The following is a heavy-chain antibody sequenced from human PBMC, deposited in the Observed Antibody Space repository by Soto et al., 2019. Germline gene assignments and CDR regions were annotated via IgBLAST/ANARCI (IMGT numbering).Heavy chain of an antibody. Sequence: PETLSLSCAVYGGFFSRYYRSWFRPLPGKGLEWIGEINHSGSTNYNQSLKRRVTISVDTSKNQFSLKLSSVTAADTAVYYCARGSRGAPQLHTCFNPLGHATLFSVPP. D-gene: IGHD2-2*01. CDR2: INHSGST. CDR1: GGFFSRYY. CDR3: ARGSRGAPQLHTCFNP. J-gene: IGHJ5*02. V-gene: IGHV4-34*01.